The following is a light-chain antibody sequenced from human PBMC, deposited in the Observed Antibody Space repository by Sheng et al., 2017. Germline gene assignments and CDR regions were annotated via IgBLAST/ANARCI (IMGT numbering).Light chain of an antibody. Sequence: DIVMTQSPDSLAVSLGERATINCKSSQSVFYTSNNENYLAWYQHKPGQPPRLLIYWASARESGVPDRFSGSGSGTDFTLTISSLQAEDVAVYYCQQYYSSPCSFGQGTKLEIK. CDR1: QSVFYTSNNENY. CDR2: WAS. V-gene: IGKV4-1*01. CDR3: QQYYSSPCS. J-gene: IGKJ2*03.